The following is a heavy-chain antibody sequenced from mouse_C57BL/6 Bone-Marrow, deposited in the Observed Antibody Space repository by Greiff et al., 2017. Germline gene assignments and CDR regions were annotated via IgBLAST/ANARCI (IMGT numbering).Heavy chain of an antibody. D-gene: IGHD1-1*01. V-gene: IGHV5-4*03. CDR3: ASTVVDTGYFDV. Sequence: EVKLMESGGGLVKPGGSLKLSCAASGFTFSSYAMSWVRQTPEKRLEWVATISDGGSYTYYPDNVKGRFTISRDNAKNNLYLQMSHLKSEDTAMYYCASTVVDTGYFDVWGTGTTVTVSS. CDR1: GFTFSSYA. CDR2: ISDGGSYT. J-gene: IGHJ1*03.